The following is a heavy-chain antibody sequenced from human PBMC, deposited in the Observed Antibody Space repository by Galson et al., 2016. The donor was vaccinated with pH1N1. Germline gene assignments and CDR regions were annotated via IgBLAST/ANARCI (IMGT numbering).Heavy chain of an antibody. V-gene: IGHV5-51*01. D-gene: IGHD1-1*01. J-gene: IGHJ4*02. CDR3: ARGYKGNDEGHFAF. CDR1: GYSFTNYW. Sequence: QSGAEVKKPGESLKISCRGSGYSFTNYWIAWVRQMPGKGLEWVGIIYPGDSDTRYSPSFQGRVTVSAGKSITTAYLQWSSLKAADTAMYFCARGYKGNDEGHFAFWGRGTLVTVSS. CDR2: IYPGDSDT.